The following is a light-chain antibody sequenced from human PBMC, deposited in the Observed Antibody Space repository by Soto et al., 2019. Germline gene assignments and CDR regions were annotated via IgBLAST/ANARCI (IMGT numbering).Light chain of an antibody. CDR3: QQYGGSPLT. J-gene: IGKJ1*01. V-gene: IGKV3-20*01. CDR2: GGS. CDR1: QSLSSTY. Sequence: EIVLTQSPGTLSLSPGERATLSCRASQSLSSTYLAWYHQKPGQAPRLLIYGGSSRATGIPDRFSGSGSGTDFTLTINRLEPEDFAVYYCQQYGGSPLTFGQGTKV.